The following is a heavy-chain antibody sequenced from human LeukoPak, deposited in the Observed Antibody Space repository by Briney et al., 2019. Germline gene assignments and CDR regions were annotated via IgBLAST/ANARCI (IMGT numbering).Heavy chain of an antibody. V-gene: IGHV3-30*18. CDR1: GFTFSSYG. CDR2: ISYDGSNK. J-gene: IGHJ4*02. CDR3: AKELHGLDY. Sequence: GGSLRLSCAASGFTFSSYGIHWVRQAPGKGLEWVAVISYDGSNKYYADSVKGRFTISRDNSKNTLYLQMNSLRAEDTAVYYCAKELHGLDYWGQGTLITVSS.